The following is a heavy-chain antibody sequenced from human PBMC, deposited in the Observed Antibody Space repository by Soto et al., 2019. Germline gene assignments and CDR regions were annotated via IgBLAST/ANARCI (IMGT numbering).Heavy chain of an antibody. CDR3: ARQATFGYCSGCPGGNYYYYGMDV. V-gene: IGHV4-39*01. Sequence: SETLSLTCTVSGGSISSSSYYWGWIRQPPGKGLEWIGSIYYSGSTYYNPSPKIRVTISVDTSKNQFSLKLSSVTAADTAVYYCARQATFGYCSGCPGGNYYYYGMDVWGQGTTVTVSS. J-gene: IGHJ6*02. CDR2: IYYSGST. D-gene: IGHD2-15*01. CDR1: GGSISSSSYY.